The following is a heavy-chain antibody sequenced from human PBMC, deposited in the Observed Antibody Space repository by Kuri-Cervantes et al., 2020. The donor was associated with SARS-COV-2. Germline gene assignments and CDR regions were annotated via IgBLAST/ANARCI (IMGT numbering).Heavy chain of an antibody. J-gene: IGHJ5*02. V-gene: IGHV3-30*02. CDR3: AREDPSDNWFDP. CDR1: GFIFSTCG. CDR2: IRYDGSES. Sequence: GSLRLSCAASGFIFSTCGMHWVRQAPGKGLEWVAFIRYDGSESHYGASVKGRFTISRDNSKNTLYLQMNSLRAEDTAVYYCAREDPSDNWFDPWGQGTLVTVSS.